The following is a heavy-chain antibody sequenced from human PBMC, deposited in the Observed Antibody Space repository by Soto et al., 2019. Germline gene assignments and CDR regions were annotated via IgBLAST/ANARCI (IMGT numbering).Heavy chain of an antibody. CDR2: ISSNGVST. D-gene: IGHD2-2*01. CDR3: VKAAYWSSTGCYAGDYFDY. Sequence: GGSLRLSCSVSGFTFSSYAMYWVRQAPGKGLQYVSAISSNGVSTYYADSVKGRFTISRDNSKNTLYLQMSSLRAEDTALYFCVKAAYWSSTGCYAGDYFDYWGKGTLVTVSS. CDR1: GFTFSSYA. J-gene: IGHJ4*02. V-gene: IGHV3-64D*06.